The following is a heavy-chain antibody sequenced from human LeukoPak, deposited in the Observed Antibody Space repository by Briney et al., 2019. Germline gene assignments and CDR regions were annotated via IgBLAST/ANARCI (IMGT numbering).Heavy chain of an antibody. D-gene: IGHD1-26*01. Sequence: ASVKVSCKASGCTFTNYVISWVRQAPGQGLEWMGWISAYNGNTNYAQKLQGRVTMTTDTSTSTAYMELRSLRSDDTAVYYCARDSEWELLPDYWGQGTLVTVSS. CDR2: ISAYNGNT. J-gene: IGHJ4*02. V-gene: IGHV1-18*01. CDR3: ARDSEWELLPDY. CDR1: GCTFTNYV.